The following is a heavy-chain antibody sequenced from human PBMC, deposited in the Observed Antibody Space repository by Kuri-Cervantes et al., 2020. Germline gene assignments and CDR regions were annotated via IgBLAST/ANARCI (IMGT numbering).Heavy chain of an antibody. CDR2: IYYSGST. CDR1: GGSISSSSYY. CDR3: ATDSAPFHSDAFDI. D-gene: IGHD2-15*01. Sequence: SETLSLTCTVSGGSISSSSYYWGWTRQPPGKGLEWIGSIYYSGSTYYNPSLKSRVTISVDTSKNQFSLKLSSVTAADTAVYYCATDSAPFHSDAFDIWGQGTMVTVSS. V-gene: IGHV4-39*01. J-gene: IGHJ3*02.